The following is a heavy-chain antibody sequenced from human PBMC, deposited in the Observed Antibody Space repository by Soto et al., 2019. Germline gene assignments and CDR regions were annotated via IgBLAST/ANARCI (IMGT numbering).Heavy chain of an antibody. J-gene: IGHJ6*02. CDR1: GFTFSSYG. CDR2: ISYDGSNK. CDR3: AKDQVGAPSSSWYYYYYGMDV. Sequence: QVQLVESGGGVVQPGRSLRLSCAASGFTFSSYGMHWVRQAPGKGLEWVAVISYDGSNKYYADSVKGRFTISRDNSKNTLYLQMNSLRAEDTAVYYCAKDQVGAPSSSWYYYYYGMDVWGQGTTVTVSS. V-gene: IGHV3-30*18. D-gene: IGHD6-13*01.